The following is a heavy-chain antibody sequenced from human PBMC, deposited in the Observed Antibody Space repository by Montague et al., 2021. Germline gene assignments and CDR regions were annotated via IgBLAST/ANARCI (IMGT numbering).Heavy chain of an antibody. D-gene: IGHD3-10*01. CDR3: ARDPNYYGSGSPNWFDP. CDR2: ISYDGSNK. Sequence: SLRLSCAASGFNFNSSAMHWVRQAPGKGLEWVAIISYDGSNKYYADSVKGRFTVSRDNSKNTLFLQMNSLRPEDTAVYYCARDPNYYGSGSPNWFDPWGQGTLVTVSS. J-gene: IGHJ5*02. CDR1: GFNFNSSA. V-gene: IGHV3-30*04.